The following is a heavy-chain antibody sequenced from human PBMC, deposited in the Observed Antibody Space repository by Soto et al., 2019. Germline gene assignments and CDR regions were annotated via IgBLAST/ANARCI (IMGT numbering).Heavy chain of an antibody. CDR1: GFTFSSYW. CDR3: ARDRYSYYDFWSGSLPYYYYGMDV. J-gene: IGHJ6*02. V-gene: IGHV3-7*01. D-gene: IGHD3-3*01. CDR2: IKQDGSEK. Sequence: GGSLRLSCAAFGFTFSSYWMSWVRQAPGKGLEWVANIKQDGSEKYYVDSVKGRFTISRDNAKNSLYLQMNSLRAEDTAVYYCARDRYSYYDFWSGSLPYYYYGMDVWGQGTTVTVS.